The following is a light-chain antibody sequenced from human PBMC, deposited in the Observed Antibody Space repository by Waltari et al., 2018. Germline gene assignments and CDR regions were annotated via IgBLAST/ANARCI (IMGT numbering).Light chain of an antibody. V-gene: IGKV1-39*01. J-gene: IGKJ4*01. CDR1: QSISSY. Sequence: DIQMTQSPSSLSASVGDRVTITCRASQSISSYLNWYQQKPGKAPKLLIYAASSLQSGVPSRFSGSGSGTDFTLTISSLQPEDFATYYCQQSYSTPLTFGVGTKVEIK. CDR3: QQSYSTPLT. CDR2: AAS.